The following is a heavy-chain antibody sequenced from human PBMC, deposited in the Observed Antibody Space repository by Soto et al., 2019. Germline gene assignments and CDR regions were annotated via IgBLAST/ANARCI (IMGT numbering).Heavy chain of an antibody. V-gene: IGHV4-31*03. J-gene: IGHJ4*02. Sequence: SESLSLTCTVYGDSVSGGGYYWSWIRQHPDTGLEWIGHVYYSGSTYYNPSLKSRVSISLDTSNNQFSLWLTSVTAADSAVYYCATGNAWRILLAYWGQGALVTVSS. CDR1: GDSVSGGGYY. CDR3: ATGNAWRILLAY. D-gene: IGHD2-15*01. CDR2: VYYSGST.